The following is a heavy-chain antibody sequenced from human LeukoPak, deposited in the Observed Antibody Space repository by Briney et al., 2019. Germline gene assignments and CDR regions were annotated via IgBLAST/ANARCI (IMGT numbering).Heavy chain of an antibody. V-gene: IGHV1-69*13. Sequence: ASVKVSCKASGGSFSNYAISWVRQAPGQGLEWMGGIIPIFGTANYAQKFQGRVTITADESTSTAYMELSSLRSEDTAVYYCARAVVVTAIFDPWGQGTLVTVSS. CDR1: GGSFSNYA. J-gene: IGHJ5*02. CDR3: ARAVVVTAIFDP. D-gene: IGHD2-21*02. CDR2: IIPIFGTA.